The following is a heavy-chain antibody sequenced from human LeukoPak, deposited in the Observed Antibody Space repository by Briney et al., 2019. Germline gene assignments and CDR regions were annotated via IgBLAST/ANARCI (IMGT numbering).Heavy chain of an antibody. J-gene: IGHJ4*02. D-gene: IGHD5-24*01. CDR3: ARGRYMPRGYFDY. V-gene: IGHV4-34*01. CDR2: INHSGST. Sequence: GSLRLSCAASGFSFSSYSMSWIRQPPGKGLEWIGEINHSGSTNYNPSLKSRVTISVDTSKNQFSLKPSSVTAADTAVYYCARGRYMPRGYFDYWGQGTLVTVSS. CDR1: GFSFSSYS.